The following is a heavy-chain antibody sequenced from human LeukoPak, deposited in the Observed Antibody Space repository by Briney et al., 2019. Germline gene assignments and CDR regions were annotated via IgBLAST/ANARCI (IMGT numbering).Heavy chain of an antibody. J-gene: IGHJ4*02. Sequence: TGGSLRLSCAASGFTVRSNYMSWVRQAPGKGLEWVSDIYSGGSTHYADSVKGRFTISRDNSKNTLYLQMNSLSAEDTAVYYCATNRGYYDSSGTFDYWGQGTLVTVSS. CDR3: ATNRGYYDSSGTFDY. D-gene: IGHD3-22*01. CDR1: GFTVRSNY. V-gene: IGHV3-53*01. CDR2: IYSGGST.